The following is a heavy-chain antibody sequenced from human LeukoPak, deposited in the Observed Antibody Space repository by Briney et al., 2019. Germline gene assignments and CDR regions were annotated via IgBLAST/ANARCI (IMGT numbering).Heavy chain of an antibody. CDR3: AREDILTGYPNDY. CDR2: ISSSGSTI. CDR1: GFTFSDYY. J-gene: IGHJ4*02. D-gene: IGHD3-9*01. V-gene: IGHV3-11*01. Sequence: TAGGSLRLSCAASGFTFSDYYMSWIRQAPGKGLEWVSYISSSGSTIYYADSVKGRFTISRDNAKNSLYLQMNSLRAEDTAVYYCAREDILTGYPNDYWGQGTLVTVSS.